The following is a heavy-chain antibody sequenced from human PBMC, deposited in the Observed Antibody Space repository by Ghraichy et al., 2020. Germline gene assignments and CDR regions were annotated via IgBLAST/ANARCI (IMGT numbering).Heavy chain of an antibody. J-gene: IGHJ4*02. CDR1: GFTFSSYW. CDR2: IKKDGSEK. Sequence: GGSLRLSCAASGFTFSSYWMSWVRQAPGKGLEWVANIKKDGSEKYYVDSVKGRFTISRDNAKNSLYLQMNSLRAEDTAVYYCARVVDTAMDPTFDYWGQGTLVTVSS. CDR3: ARVVDTAMDPTFDY. D-gene: IGHD5-18*01. V-gene: IGHV3-7*03.